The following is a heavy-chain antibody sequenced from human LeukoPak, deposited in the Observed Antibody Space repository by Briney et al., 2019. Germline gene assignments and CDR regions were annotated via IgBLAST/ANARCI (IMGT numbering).Heavy chain of an antibody. CDR1: GFTFSDYY. J-gene: IGHJ4*02. Sequence: GGSLRLSCAASGFTFSDYYMTWIRQAPGKGLEWLSYISSSSSYINYADSVKGRFTISRDNAKNSLYLQMNSLRAEDTAVYYCVRGGSDILTGYYTLLYWGQGTLVTVSS. V-gene: IGHV3-11*06. CDR2: ISSSSSYI. D-gene: IGHD3-9*01. CDR3: VRGGSDILTGYYTLLY.